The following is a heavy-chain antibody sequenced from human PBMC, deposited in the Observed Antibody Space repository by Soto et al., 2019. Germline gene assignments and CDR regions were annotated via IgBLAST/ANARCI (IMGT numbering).Heavy chain of an antibody. CDR1: SGSISSSSW. D-gene: IGHD1-1*01. V-gene: IGHV4-4*02. Sequence: QVQLQESSPGLVKSSGTLSLTCAVSSGSISSSSWYSWVRQPPGKGLEWIAEIHHSGTTYCNPALESRLSISLDAPRTQFSLTLSSVTAADTAVYYCAGQGDRSYTWTYSRQGTLVTVSS. CDR3: AGQGDRSYTWTY. CDR2: IHHSGTT. J-gene: IGHJ4*02.